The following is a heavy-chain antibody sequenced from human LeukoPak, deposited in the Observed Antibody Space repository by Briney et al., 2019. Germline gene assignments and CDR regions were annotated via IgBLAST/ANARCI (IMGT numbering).Heavy chain of an antibody. CDR1: GYTFTSYD. D-gene: IGHD6-19*01. Sequence: ASVKVSCKASGYTFTSYDINWVRQATGQGLEWMGWMNPNSGNTGYAQKFQGRVTITRNTSISTAYMELSSLRSDDTAVYYCARDIVVAGTGLGQSFDYWGQGTLVTVSS. CDR3: ARDIVVAGTGLGQSFDY. V-gene: IGHV1-8*03. CDR2: MNPNSGNT. J-gene: IGHJ4*02.